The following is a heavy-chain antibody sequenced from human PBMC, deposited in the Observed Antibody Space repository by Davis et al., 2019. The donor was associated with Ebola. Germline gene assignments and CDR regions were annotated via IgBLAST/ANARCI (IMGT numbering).Heavy chain of an antibody. J-gene: IGHJ6*02. CDR2: IQQDGSEK. D-gene: IGHD3-3*01. CDR3: AREYEDVLGFLEWGKKRDYYAMDV. CDR1: GFTFSSYW. Sequence: GGSLRLSCAASGFTFSSYWMSWVRQAPGKGLEWVANIQQDGSEKYYVDSVKGRFTISRDNAKNSLYLQMNSLRAEDTAVYYCAREYEDVLGFLEWGKKRDYYAMDVWGQGTTVTVSS. V-gene: IGHV3-7*01.